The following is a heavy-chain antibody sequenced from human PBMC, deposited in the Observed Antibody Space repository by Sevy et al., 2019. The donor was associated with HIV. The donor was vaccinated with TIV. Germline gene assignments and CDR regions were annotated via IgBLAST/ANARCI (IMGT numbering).Heavy chain of an antibody. Sequence: GVSLRLSCAASGFIFTNHAMHWVRQAPGKGLEWVSVISASADATHYADSVEGRFTISRDNSKNTLYLQMNSLKADDTAVYYCAKDAGRYPLYFDYWGQGTMVTVSS. V-gene: IGHV3-23*01. CDR1: GFIFTNHA. CDR2: ISASADAT. D-gene: IGHD1-1*01. J-gene: IGHJ4*02. CDR3: AKDAGRYPLYFDY.